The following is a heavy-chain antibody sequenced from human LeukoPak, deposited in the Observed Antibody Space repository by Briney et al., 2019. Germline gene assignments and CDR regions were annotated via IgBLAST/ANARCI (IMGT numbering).Heavy chain of an antibody. CDR3: TRVGYIDEGIDY. D-gene: IGHD5-24*01. CDR1: GFPFSSYW. CDR2: MKQDGSKK. V-gene: IGHV3-7*04. J-gene: IGHJ4*02. Sequence: GGSLRLSCVASGFPFSSYWMTWVRQAPGKGLEWVANMKQDGSKKSYVDSVKGRFTISRDNAKNSLYLQMNSLRAEDTAIYYCTRVGYIDEGIDYWGQGTLVTVSS.